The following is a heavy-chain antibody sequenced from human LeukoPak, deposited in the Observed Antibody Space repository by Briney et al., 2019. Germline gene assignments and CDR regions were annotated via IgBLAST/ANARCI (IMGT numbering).Heavy chain of an antibody. Sequence: SETLSLTCAVYGGSFSGYYWSWIRQPPGKGLEWIGEINHSGSTNYNPPLKSRVTISVDTSKNQFSLKLSSVTAADTAVYYCARGLRVRGVAASAFDIWGQGTMVTVSS. J-gene: IGHJ3*02. CDR1: GGSFSGYY. CDR2: INHSGST. V-gene: IGHV4-34*01. CDR3: ARGLRVRGVAASAFDI. D-gene: IGHD3-10*01.